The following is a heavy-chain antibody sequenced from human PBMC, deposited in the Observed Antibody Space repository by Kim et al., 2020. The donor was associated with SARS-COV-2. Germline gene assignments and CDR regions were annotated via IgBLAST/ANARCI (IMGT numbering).Heavy chain of an antibody. CDR1: GFTVSSNY. V-gene: IGHV3-66*01. CDR3: AREEGPYYYGSGGYY. J-gene: IGHJ4*02. Sequence: GGSLRLSCAASGFTVSSNYMSWVRQAPGKGLEWVSVIYSGGSTYYADSVKGRFTISRDNSKNMLYLQMNSLRAEDTAVYYCAREEGPYYYGSGGYYWGQGTLVTVSS. CDR2: IYSGGST. D-gene: IGHD3-10*01.